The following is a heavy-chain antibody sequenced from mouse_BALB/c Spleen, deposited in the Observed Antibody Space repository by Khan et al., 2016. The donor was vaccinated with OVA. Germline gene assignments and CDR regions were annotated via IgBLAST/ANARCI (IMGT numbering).Heavy chain of an antibody. CDR2: IWGGGGT. CDR1: GFSLSRYN. D-gene: IGHD2-14*01. CDR3: ARAYYRYDGYYAMDY. Sequence: QVQLQQSGPGLVAPSQSLSITCTVSGFSLSRYNIHWVRQPPGKGLEWLGMIWGGGGTDYNSTLKSRLSISKDNSKSQFFLKLNSLQADDTAMYYCARAYYRYDGYYAMDYWGQGTSVTVSS. V-gene: IGHV2-6-4*01. J-gene: IGHJ4*01.